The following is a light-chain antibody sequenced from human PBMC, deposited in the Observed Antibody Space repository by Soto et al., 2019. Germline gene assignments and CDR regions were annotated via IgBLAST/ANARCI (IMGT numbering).Light chain of an antibody. V-gene: IGKV3-20*01. CDR1: QSVSSN. J-gene: IGKJ1*01. CDR3: QQYGSSSRT. CDR2: GAS. Sequence: EIVLTQSPGTLSLSPVERATLSCRASQSVSSNLAWYQQKPGQAPRLLIYGASTRATGIPARFSGSGSGTDFTLTISRLEPEDFGVYYCQQYGSSSRTFGQGTKVDIK.